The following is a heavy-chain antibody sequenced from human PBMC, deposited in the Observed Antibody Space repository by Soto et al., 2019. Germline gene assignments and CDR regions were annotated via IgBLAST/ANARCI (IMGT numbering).Heavy chain of an antibody. CDR3: ARDQGIAVAEYYFDY. Sequence: GGSLRLSCAASGFTFSSYAMHWVRQAPGKGLEWVAVISYDGSNKYYADSVKGRFTISRDNSKNTLYLQMNSLRAEDTAVYYCARDQGIAVAEYYFDYWGQGTLVTVSS. CDR1: GFTFSSYA. J-gene: IGHJ4*02. CDR2: ISYDGSNK. V-gene: IGHV3-30*04. D-gene: IGHD6-19*01.